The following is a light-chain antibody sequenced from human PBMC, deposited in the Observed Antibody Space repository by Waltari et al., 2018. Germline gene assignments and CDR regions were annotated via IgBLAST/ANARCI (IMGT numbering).Light chain of an antibody. V-gene: IGKV3-15*01. J-gene: IGKJ4*01. CDR1: QRVSSN. CDR3: QQYNNWPLT. CDR2: GAS. Sequence: EIVMTQSPATLSVSPGERATLSCRASQRVSSNLAWYQQKPGQAPRLLIYGASTRANGIPARFSGGGSGTEFTLTISSLQSEDFTVYYCQQYNNWPLTFGGGTKVEIK.